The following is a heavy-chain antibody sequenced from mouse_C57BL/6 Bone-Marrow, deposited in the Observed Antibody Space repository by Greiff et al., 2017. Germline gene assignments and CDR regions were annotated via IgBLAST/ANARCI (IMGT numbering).Heavy chain of an antibody. J-gene: IGHJ3*01. D-gene: IGHD2-3*01. V-gene: IGHV1-9*01. Sequence: QVQLKQSGAELMKPGASVKLSCKATGYTFTGYWIEWVKQRPGHGLEWIGEILPGSGSTNYNEKFKGKATFTADTSSNTAYMQLSSLITEDSAIYYCASSIYDGYYVAWFAYWGQGTLVTVSA. CDR3: ASSIYDGYYVAWFAY. CDR2: ILPGSGST. CDR1: GYTFTGYW.